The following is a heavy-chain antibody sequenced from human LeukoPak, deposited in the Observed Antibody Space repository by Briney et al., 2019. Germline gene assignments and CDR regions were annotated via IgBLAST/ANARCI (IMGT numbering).Heavy chain of an antibody. V-gene: IGHV3-23*01. D-gene: IGHD6-13*01. CDR2: ISGGGGST. CDR3: AKTQAAVGKAWFDP. J-gene: IGHJ5*02. CDR1: GFTFSSSA. Sequence: AGGSLRLSCAASGFTFSSSAMSWVRQAPGKGLEWLSTISGGGGSTYYADSVKGRFTISRDNSKNTLYLQMNSLRAEDMAVYYCAKTQAAVGKAWFDPWGQGTLVTVSS.